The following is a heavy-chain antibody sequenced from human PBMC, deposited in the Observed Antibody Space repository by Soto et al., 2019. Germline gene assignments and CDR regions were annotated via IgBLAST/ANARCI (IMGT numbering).Heavy chain of an antibody. CDR3: ARRPGYGNAFDI. CDR1: GGSISSYY. V-gene: IGHV4-59*08. CDR2: IYDSWST. J-gene: IGHJ3*02. D-gene: IGHD5-18*01. Sequence: SETLSLTCTVSGGSISSYYWNWVRQPPGNGLVWIGYIYDSWSTNYNPSLNSRVTISVDTSKNQFSLRLSPVSAADTAVYYCARRPGYGNAFDIWGQGTMVTVSS.